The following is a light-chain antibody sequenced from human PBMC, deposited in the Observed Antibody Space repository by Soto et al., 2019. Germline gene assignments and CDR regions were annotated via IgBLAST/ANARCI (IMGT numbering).Light chain of an antibody. CDR2: GAS. V-gene: IGKV3-20*01. CDR3: QQYGSSPPIT. J-gene: IGKJ5*01. CDR1: QRLSSSF. Sequence: EIVLTQSPGTLSLSPGEGATLSCRASQRLSSSFLAWYQQKPGQAPRLLIYGASSRATGIPDRFSGSGSGTDFTLTISRLEPEDFAVYYCQQYGSSPPITLGQGTRLEIK.